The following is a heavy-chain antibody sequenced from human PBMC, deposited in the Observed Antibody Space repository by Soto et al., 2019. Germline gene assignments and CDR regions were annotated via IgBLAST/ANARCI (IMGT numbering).Heavy chain of an antibody. V-gene: IGHV1-69*01. J-gene: IGHJ6*02. D-gene: IGHD2-15*01. CDR3: TRGGYCSGGSCPPLDYYYYGMDV. CDR2: IIPIFGTA. CDR1: GGTFSSYA. Sequence: QVQLVQSGAEVKKPGSSVKVSCKASGGTFSSYAISWVRQAPGQGLEWMGGIIPIFGTANYAQKFQGRVTITADESTSTAYMEQSRVTSEDTAVYYCTRGGYCSGGSCPPLDYYYYGMDVWGQGTTVTVSS.